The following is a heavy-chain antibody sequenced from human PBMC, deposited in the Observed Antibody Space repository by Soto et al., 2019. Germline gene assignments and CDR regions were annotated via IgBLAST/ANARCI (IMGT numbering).Heavy chain of an antibody. V-gene: IGHV3-48*01. Sequence: ESLKISCAASGFTLSSYSMNWVRQAPGKGLEWVSYISSSSSTINYAESVKGRFTISRDNAKNSLYLQMNSLRAEDTAVYYCARDRIVGATSPEYFQHWGQGTLVTVSS. D-gene: IGHD1-26*01. CDR1: GFTLSSYS. CDR2: ISSSSSTI. CDR3: ARDRIVGATSPEYFQH. J-gene: IGHJ1*01.